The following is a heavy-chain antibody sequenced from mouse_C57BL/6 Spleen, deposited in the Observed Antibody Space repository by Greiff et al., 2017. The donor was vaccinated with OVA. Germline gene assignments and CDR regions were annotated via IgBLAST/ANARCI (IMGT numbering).Heavy chain of an antibody. V-gene: IGHV1-64*01. J-gene: IGHJ2*01. CDR2: IHPNSGST. CDR1: GYTFTSYG. Sequence: QVQLQQPGAELVKPGASVKLSCKASGYTFTSYGMHWVKQRPGQGLEWIGMIHPNSGSTNYNEKFKSKATLTVDKSSSTAYMQLSSLTSEDSAVYYCARMGYDGYYDFDYWGQGTTLTVSS. D-gene: IGHD2-3*01. CDR3: ARMGYDGYYDFDY.